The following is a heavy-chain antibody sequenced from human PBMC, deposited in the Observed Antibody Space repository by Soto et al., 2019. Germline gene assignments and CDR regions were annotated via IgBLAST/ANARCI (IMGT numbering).Heavy chain of an antibody. CDR3: ARDRVVGYGRKNFDI. V-gene: IGHV4-34*01. D-gene: IGHD1-1*01. CDR2: INHSGST. CDR1: GGSFSGYY. J-gene: IGHJ3*02. Sequence: SETLSLTCAVYGGSFSGYYWSWIRQPPGKGLEWIGEINHSGSTNYNPSLKSRVTISVDTSKNQFSLKLSSVTAADTAVYYCARDRVVGYGRKNFDIWGQGTMVTVSS.